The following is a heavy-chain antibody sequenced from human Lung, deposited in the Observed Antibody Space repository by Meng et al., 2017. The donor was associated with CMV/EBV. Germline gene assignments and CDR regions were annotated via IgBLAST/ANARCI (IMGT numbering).Heavy chain of an antibody. V-gene: IGHV1-2*02. CDR2: INPNSGGT. D-gene: IGHD3-10*01. J-gene: IGHJ3*02. Sequence: ASXXVSXKASGYTFTGYYIHWVRQAPGQGLEWMGWINPNSGGTNYAQKFQGRVTMTRDTSISTTFMELSRLRSDDTAVYYCARDEVIKDDAFDIWGQGKMVTVSS. CDR3: ARDEVIKDDAFDI. CDR1: GYTFTGYY.